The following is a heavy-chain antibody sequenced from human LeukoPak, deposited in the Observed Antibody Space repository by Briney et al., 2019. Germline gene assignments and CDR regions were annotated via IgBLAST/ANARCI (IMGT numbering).Heavy chain of an antibody. V-gene: IGHV4-61*01. D-gene: IGHD6-13*01. CDR1: AGSISRGSYY. CDR3: ARVFPTGYSSSWSYLDY. Sequence: SETLSLTCTVSAGSISRGSYYWGWIRQPPGKGLEWIGYIYYSGSTNYNPSLKSRVTISVDTSKNQFSLKLSSVTAADTAVYYCARVFPTGYSSSWSYLDYWGQGTLVTVSS. J-gene: IGHJ4*02. CDR2: IYYSGST.